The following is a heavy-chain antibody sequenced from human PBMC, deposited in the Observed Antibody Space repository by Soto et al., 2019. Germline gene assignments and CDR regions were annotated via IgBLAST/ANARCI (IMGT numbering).Heavy chain of an antibody. V-gene: IGHV4-59*01. D-gene: IGHD3-16*01. CDR1: AASFSKYY. CDR2: FYFNGNT. J-gene: IGHJ4*02. CDR3: ASVTFGGIVLAH. Sequence: SETLSLTCTVSAASFSKYYWTWIRQPPGQGLQCIGFFYFNGNTKYNPSLEGRLTISIDTSKKEFSLKLTSVTAADAAVYYCASVTFGGIVLAHWGQGTLVTVSS.